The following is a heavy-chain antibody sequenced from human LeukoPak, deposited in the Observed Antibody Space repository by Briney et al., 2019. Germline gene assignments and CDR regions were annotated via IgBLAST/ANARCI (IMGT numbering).Heavy chain of an antibody. CDR3: ARDQKMLPWLFGGMDV. V-gene: IGHV3-30-3*01. CDR1: GFTFSSYA. Sequence: GGSLRLSCAASGFTFSSYAMHWVRQAPGKGLEWGAVISYDGSNKYYADSVKGRFTISRDNSKNTLYLQMNSLRAEDTAVYYCARDQKMLPWLFGGMDVWGQGTAVTVSS. D-gene: IGHD3-16*01. J-gene: IGHJ6*02. CDR2: ISYDGSNK.